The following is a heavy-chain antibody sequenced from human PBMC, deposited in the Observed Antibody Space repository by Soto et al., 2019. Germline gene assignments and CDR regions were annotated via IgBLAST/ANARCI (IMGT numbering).Heavy chain of an antibody. D-gene: IGHD2-15*01. CDR1: GGSLCIGADY. Sequence: SETLSISCTVCGGSLCIGADYWSWIHQHPGKGLEWIGYIYYSGSTYYNPSLESRVTLSVDTSTKQFSLKVSSVTAADTAVYYCARGFDPRGYCSGGSCYLFDYWGQGTLVTVSS. J-gene: IGHJ4*02. CDR2: IYYSGST. CDR3: ARGFDPRGYCSGGSCYLFDY. V-gene: IGHV4-31*03.